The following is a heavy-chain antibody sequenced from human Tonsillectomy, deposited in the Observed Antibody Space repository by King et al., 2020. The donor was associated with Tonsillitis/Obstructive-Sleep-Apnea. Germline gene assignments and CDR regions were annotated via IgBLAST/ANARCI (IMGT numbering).Heavy chain of an antibody. D-gene: IGHD1-7*01. Sequence: QLVQSGAEVKEPGESLKISCKASGYSFTGYWIGWVRQMPGQGLEWLGVIYPSDSDTRYSPSFQGQVTIPADKSITTAYLRWTSLKASDTAIYYCVRSAPGTGPTPSDSWGQGTLVTVSS. CDR2: IYPSDSDT. CDR1: GYSFTGYW. J-gene: IGHJ4*02. CDR3: VRSAPGTGPTPSDS. V-gene: IGHV5-51*01.